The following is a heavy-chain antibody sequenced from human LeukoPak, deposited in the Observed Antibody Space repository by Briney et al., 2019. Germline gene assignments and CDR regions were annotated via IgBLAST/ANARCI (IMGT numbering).Heavy chain of an antibody. CDR1: GCPISSYY. V-gene: IGHV4-59*01. CDR2: IYYSGST. CDR3: ARGGNDFWSGSPDAFDI. D-gene: IGHD3-3*01. J-gene: IGHJ3*02. Sequence: WGTLTLTCAVSGCPISSYYWSWIRQPPGKGLEWIAYIYYSGSTNYNPSLKSRVTISVDTSKNQFSLKLSSVTAADTAVYYCARGGNDFWSGSPDAFDIWGQGTMVTVSS.